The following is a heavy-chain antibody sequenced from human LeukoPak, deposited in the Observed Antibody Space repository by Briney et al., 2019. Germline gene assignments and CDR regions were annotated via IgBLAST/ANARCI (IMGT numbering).Heavy chain of an antibody. Sequence: PSETLSLTCTVSGGSISSYYWSWIRQPPGKGLEWIGYIYYSGSTNYNPSLKSRVTISVDTSKNQFSLKLSSVTAADTAVYYCAREKGGIYDMWGQGTLVTVSS. CDR1: GGSISSYY. CDR3: AREKGGIYDM. V-gene: IGHV4-59*01. D-gene: IGHD1-26*01. J-gene: IGHJ4*02. CDR2: IYYSGST.